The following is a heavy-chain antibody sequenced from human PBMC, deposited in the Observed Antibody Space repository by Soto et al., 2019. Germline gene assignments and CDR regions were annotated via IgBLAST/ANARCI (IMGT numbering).Heavy chain of an antibody. J-gene: IGHJ5*02. CDR1: GFAFRSYG. CDR2: ISHDGDKE. CDR3: ATSGFTIFGEGFDP. V-gene: IGHV3-30*03. Sequence: QEQLVESGGGVVQPGSSLRLSCAASGFAFRSYGMNWVRQAPGKGLEWVALISHDGDKEYYADSVKGRFTTARDNSENTLFLRMNSLTADDSAVYFCATSGFTIFGEGFDPWGQGTLVTVSS. D-gene: IGHD3-3*01.